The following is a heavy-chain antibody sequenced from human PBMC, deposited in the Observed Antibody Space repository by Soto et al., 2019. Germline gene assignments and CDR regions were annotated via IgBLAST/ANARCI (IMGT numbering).Heavy chain of an antibody. CDR3: ARDLAYALDH. CDR1: GFAFSSFS. V-gene: IGHV3-48*02. J-gene: IGHJ4*02. D-gene: IGHD3-3*01. Sequence: GGSLRLSCAASGFAFSSFSMNWLRQAPGKGLEWISYIRSSDPAIFYADSVKGRFTISRDDANNLVYLQMNSLREDDTAMYFCARDLAYALDHWGKGILVTASP. CDR2: IRSSDPAI.